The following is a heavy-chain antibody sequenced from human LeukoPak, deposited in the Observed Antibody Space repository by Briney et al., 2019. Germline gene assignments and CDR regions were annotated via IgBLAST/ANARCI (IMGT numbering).Heavy chain of an antibody. CDR1: GYTVTELS. D-gene: IGHD3-22*01. CDR3: ARTGYYDSSGVDY. J-gene: IGHJ4*02. Sequence: ASVKVSCKVSGYTVTELSMHWVRQAPGQGLEWMGWISAYNGNTNYAQKLQGRVTMTTDTSTSTAYMELRSLRSDDTAVYYCARTGYYDSSGVDYWGQGTLVTVSS. CDR2: ISAYNGNT. V-gene: IGHV1-18*01.